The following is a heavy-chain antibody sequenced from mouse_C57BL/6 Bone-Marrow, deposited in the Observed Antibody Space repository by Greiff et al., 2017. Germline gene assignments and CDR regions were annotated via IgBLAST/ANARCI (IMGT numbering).Heavy chain of an antibody. Sequence: EVMLVESGGDLVKPGGSLKLSCAASGFTFSSYGMSWVRQTPDKRLELVATISSGGSYTYYPDSVKGRFTISRDNAKNTLYLQMSSLKSEDTAMYYCAILMITTTDGVWDYWGQGTTLTVSS. D-gene: IGHD2-4*01. CDR3: AILMITTTDGVWDY. CDR1: GFTFSSYG. V-gene: IGHV5-6*01. J-gene: IGHJ2*01. CDR2: ISSGGSYT.